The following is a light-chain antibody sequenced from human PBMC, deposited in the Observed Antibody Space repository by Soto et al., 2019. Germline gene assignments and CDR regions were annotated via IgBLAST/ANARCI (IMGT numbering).Light chain of an antibody. CDR3: QHSSA. CDR1: QSIDTIY. Sequence: EIVLTQSPGTLSLSPGERATLSCRTSQSIDTIYLAWYQQKPGQATRLLMYDISTSATGIPGRFSGSGSGTDFTLTISRLEPEDFEEYYCQHSSAFGQGTKVEIK. V-gene: IGKV3-20*01. CDR2: DIS. J-gene: IGKJ1*01.